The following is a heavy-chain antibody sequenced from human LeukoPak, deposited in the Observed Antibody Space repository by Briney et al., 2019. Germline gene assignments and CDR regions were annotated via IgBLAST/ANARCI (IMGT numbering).Heavy chain of an antibody. CDR1: GFSFSSYA. CDR2: ISGSGDNT. V-gene: IGHV3-23*01. Sequence: GGSLTLTCAASGFSFSSYAMSWVRQAPGKGLEWVSSISGSGDNTYYAESMKGGFTIFRDNSKNTLFLQMNSLRAEDTAVFYCAKRSGDTSGWFFDFWGQGTLVTVSS. CDR3: AKRSGDTSGWFFDF. J-gene: IGHJ4*02. D-gene: IGHD6-19*01.